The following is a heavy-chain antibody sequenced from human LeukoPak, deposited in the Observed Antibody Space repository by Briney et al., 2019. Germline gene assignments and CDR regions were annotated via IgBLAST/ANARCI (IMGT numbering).Heavy chain of an antibody. D-gene: IGHD1-26*01. V-gene: IGHV1-8*01. CDR1: GYTFTSYD. CDR3: ARGWGSGSYLKTGFDY. Sequence: GASVKVSCKASGYTFTSYDINWVRQATGQGLEWMGWMNPNSGNTGYAQKFQGRVTMTRNTSMSTAYMELSSLRSEDTAMYYCARGWGSGSYLKTGFDYWGQGTLVTVSS. J-gene: IGHJ4*02. CDR2: MNPNSGNT.